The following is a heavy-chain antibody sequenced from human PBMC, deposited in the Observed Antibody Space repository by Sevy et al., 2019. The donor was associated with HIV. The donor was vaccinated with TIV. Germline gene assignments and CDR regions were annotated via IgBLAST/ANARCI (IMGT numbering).Heavy chain of an antibody. CDR2: IYYSGAT. CDR3: ARSQHFSGDYADYAFDV. Sequence: SETLSLTCSVSGGSVSNPNYYWGWIRQPPGKGLEWIGSIYYSGATSYNPSLESRVTTSVDTSNNRSSLLLTSVTAAYTDVYYCARSQHFSGDYADYAFDVWGQGTMVTVSS. CDR1: GGSVSNPNYY. D-gene: IGHD4-17*01. J-gene: IGHJ3*01. V-gene: IGHV4-39*01.